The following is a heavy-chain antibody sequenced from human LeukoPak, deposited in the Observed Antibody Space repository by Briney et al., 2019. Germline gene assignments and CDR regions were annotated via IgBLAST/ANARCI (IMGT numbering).Heavy chain of an antibody. D-gene: IGHD3-22*01. Sequence: GGSLTLSCAASGFAFSGYYMLGLPHAPGKGLVWVSHIYHDGSDTNYADYVKGRFTFSRDNAKNTLHLQMKSVRVDDTAVYYCVREGALMAADSNYFDYWGEGTLVTVS. J-gene: IGHJ4*02. CDR2: IYHDGSDT. CDR1: GFAFSGYY. CDR3: VREGALMAADSNYFDY. V-gene: IGHV3-74*01.